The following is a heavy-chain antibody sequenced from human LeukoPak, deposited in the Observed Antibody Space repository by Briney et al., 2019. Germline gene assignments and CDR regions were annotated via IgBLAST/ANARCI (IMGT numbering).Heavy chain of an antibody. CDR1: GFTFSSQA. CDR2: ISESGDAT. Sequence: GGSLRLSCAVSGFTFSSQAMSWVRQAPGKGLEWLSGISESGDATFNIDSVRGRFTISRDNSKNTLYLQMDSLRAEDTAVYYCAKDPEFWGQGILVTVSS. D-gene: IGHD3-10*01. J-gene: IGHJ4*02. V-gene: IGHV3-23*01. CDR3: AKDPEF.